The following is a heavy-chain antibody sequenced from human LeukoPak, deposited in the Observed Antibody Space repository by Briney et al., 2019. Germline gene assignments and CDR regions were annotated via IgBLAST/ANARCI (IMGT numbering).Heavy chain of an antibody. V-gene: IGHV3-53*01. CDR3: ARDLGINYYGSGSFDY. Sequence: GGSLRLSCAASGVTLSKIYMSWGREAPGGGVEWGSVIFIYGSTYYADSMKGRFTISRDNSKNTLYLQMNSLRAEDTAVYYCARDLGINYYGSGSFDYWGQGTLVTVSS. D-gene: IGHD3-10*01. CDR1: GVTLSKIY. J-gene: IGHJ4*02. CDR2: IFIYGST.